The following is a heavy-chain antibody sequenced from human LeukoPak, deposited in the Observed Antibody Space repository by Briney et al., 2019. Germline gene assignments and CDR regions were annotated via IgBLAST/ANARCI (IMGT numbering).Heavy chain of an antibody. CDR2: INHSGST. V-gene: IGHV4-34*01. CDR1: GGSFSGYH. CDR3: ARSSRVTAYGSGSYPDY. D-gene: IGHD3-10*01. J-gene: IGHJ4*02. Sequence: SETLSLTCAVYGGSFSGYHWSWIRQPPGKGLEWIGEINHSGSTNYNPSLKSRVTISVDTSKNQFSLKLSSVTAADTAVYYCARSSRVTAYGSGSYPDYWGQGTLVTVSS.